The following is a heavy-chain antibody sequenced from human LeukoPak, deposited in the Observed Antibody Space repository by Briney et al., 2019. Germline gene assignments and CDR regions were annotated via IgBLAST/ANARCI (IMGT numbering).Heavy chain of an antibody. Sequence: GGSLRLSCAASGFTFSSYWMSWVRQAPGKGLEWVANIKQDGSEKYYVDSVKGRFTISRDNAKNSLYLQMNSLRAEDTAVYYCASSYDSSGHTPYFGYWGQGTLVTVSS. CDR2: IKQDGSEK. D-gene: IGHD3-22*01. CDR1: GFTFSSYW. V-gene: IGHV3-7*01. CDR3: ASSYDSSGHTPYFGY. J-gene: IGHJ4*02.